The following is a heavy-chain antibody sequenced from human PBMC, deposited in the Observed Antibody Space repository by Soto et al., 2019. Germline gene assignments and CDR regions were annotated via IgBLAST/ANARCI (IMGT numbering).Heavy chain of an antibody. CDR2: IDPSDSYT. CDR3: ARHSSSSDWFDP. J-gene: IGHJ5*02. D-gene: IGHD6-6*01. V-gene: IGHV5-10-1*01. CDR1: GYSLTSYW. Sequence: PGESLKISCKGSGYSLTSYWISWVRQMPGKGLEWMGRIDPSDSYTNYSPSFQGHVTISADRSISTAYLQWSSLKASVTAMYYCARHSSSSDWFDPWGQGTLVTVSS.